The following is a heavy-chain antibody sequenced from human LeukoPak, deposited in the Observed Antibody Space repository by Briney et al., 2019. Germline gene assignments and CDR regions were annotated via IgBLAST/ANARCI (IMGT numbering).Heavy chain of an antibody. CDR3: AKGIAAAGFDP. CDR1: GFTFDDYA. CDR2: ISGSGGST. V-gene: IGHV3-23*01. Sequence: GGSLRLSCAASGFTFDDYAMHWVRQAPGKGLEWVSAISGSGGSTYYADSVKGRFTISRDNSKNTLYLQMNSLRAEDTAVYYCAKGIAAAGFDPWGQGTLVTVSS. D-gene: IGHD6-13*01. J-gene: IGHJ5*02.